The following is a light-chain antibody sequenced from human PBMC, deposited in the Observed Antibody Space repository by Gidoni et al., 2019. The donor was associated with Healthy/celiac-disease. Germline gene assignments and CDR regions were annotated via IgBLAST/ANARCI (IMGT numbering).Light chain of an antibody. CDR1: QSSSSY. J-gene: IGKJ2*01. Sequence: DTQMSQSPSSLSASVGDRVTITCRASQSSSSYLNWYQQKQGKASKLLMYAESSLQSGVPSRFSGSGSGTDFTLTISSLQPEDFATYYCQQSYSTPPYTFGQGTKLEIK. V-gene: IGKV1-39*01. CDR3: QQSYSTPPYT. CDR2: AES.